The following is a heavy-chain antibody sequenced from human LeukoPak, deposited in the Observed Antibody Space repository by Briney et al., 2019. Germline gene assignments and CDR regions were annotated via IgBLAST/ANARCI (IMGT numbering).Heavy chain of an antibody. CDR1: GFTFSSYA. CDR3: ARGPGWLLSWIGAFDI. V-gene: IGHV3-30-3*01. D-gene: IGHD3-3*01. CDR2: ISYDGSNK. Sequence: GGSLRLSCAASGFTFSSYAMHWVRQAPGKGLEWVAVISYDGSNKYYADSVKGRFTISRDNSKNTLYLQMNSLRAEDTAVYYCARGPGWLLSWIGAFDIWGQGTMVTVSS. J-gene: IGHJ3*02.